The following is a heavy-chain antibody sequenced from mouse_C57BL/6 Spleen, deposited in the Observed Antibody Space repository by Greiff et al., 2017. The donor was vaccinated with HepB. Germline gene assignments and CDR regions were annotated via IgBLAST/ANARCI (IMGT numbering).Heavy chain of an antibody. D-gene: IGHD2-4*01. CDR1: GFTFSSYA. J-gene: IGHJ3*01. CDR3: ARDGLRRFAY. V-gene: IGHV5-4*01. Sequence: EVQVVESGGGLVKPGGSLKLSCAASGFTFSSYAMSWVRQTPAKRLEWVATISDGGSYSYYPDNVKGRFPISRNNAKNDLYLQMGHLESEYTSMYYCARDGLRRFAYWGQGTLVTVSA. CDR2: ISDGGSYS.